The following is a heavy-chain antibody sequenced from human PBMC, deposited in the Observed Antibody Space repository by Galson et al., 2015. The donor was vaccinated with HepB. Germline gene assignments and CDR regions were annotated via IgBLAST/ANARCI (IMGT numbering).Heavy chain of an antibody. V-gene: IGHV1-69*13. CDR2: IIPMFGTT. CDR3: AKMTTLSTGSHTHYYGMDV. D-gene: IGHD4-17*01. Sequence: SVKVSCKASGGTFRSYVLSWVRQAPGQGLEWMGRIIPMFGTTNYAANFQARVTLSADASTNTVFMELTSLRSEDTAIYYCAKMTTLSTGSHTHYYGMDVWGQGTTVTVSS. J-gene: IGHJ6*02. CDR1: GGTFRSYV.